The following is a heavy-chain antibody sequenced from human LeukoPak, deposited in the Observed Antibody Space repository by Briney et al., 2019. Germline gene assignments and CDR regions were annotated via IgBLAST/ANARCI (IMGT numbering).Heavy chain of an antibody. Sequence: GGSLRLSCAASGFTFSSYWMSLVRQAPGKGLEWVANIKQDGSEKYYVDSVKGRFTISRDNAKNSLYPQMNSLRAEDTAVYYCARDYGSGWSQLYYFDYWGQGTLVTVSS. CDR1: GFTFSSYW. CDR3: ARDYGSGWSQLYYFDY. J-gene: IGHJ4*02. V-gene: IGHV3-7*01. CDR2: IKQDGSEK. D-gene: IGHD6-19*01.